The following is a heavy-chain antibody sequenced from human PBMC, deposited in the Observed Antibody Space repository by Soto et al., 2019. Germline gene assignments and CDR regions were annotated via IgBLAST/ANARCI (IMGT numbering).Heavy chain of an antibody. V-gene: IGHV4-30-4*01. CDR3: ARDYRNGYNLVEYYFDY. CDR1: GGSISSGDYY. J-gene: IGHJ4*02. D-gene: IGHD5-12*01. Sequence: SETLSLTCTVSGGSISSGDYYWSWIRQPPGKGLEWIGYIYYSESTYYNPSLKGRVTISVDTSKNQFSLKLSSVTAADTAVYYCARDYRNGYNLVEYYFDYWGQRTLVTVSS. CDR2: IYYSEST.